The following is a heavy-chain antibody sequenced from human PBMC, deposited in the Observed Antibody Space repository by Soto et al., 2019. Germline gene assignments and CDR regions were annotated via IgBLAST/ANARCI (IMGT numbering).Heavy chain of an antibody. CDR3: VSQRTTVPTQAYFDY. CDR2: IHYSGST. V-gene: IGHV4-39*01. J-gene: IGHJ4*02. CDR1: GGSISGSSFY. Sequence: SETLSLTCTVSGGSISGSSFYWGWIRQPPGKGLESIATIHYSGSTYYNPSLKSRVTISVDTSKNRFSLSLNSVTASDTAVYFCVSQRTTVPTQAYFDYWGPGALVTVSS. D-gene: IGHD4-17*01.